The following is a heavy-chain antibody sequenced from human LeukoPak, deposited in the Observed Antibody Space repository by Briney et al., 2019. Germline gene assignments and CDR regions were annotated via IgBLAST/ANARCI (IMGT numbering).Heavy chain of an antibody. D-gene: IGHD3/OR15-3a*01. Sequence: GASVKVSCKASGYTFTSYGISWVRQAPGQGLEWMGWISAYNGSTNYAQKLQGRVTMTTDTSTSTAYMELRSLRSDDTAVYYCARVAGEGDWLLYHNWFDPWGQGTLVTVSS. J-gene: IGHJ5*02. CDR1: GYTFTSYG. V-gene: IGHV1-18*01. CDR3: ARVAGEGDWLLYHNWFDP. CDR2: ISAYNGST.